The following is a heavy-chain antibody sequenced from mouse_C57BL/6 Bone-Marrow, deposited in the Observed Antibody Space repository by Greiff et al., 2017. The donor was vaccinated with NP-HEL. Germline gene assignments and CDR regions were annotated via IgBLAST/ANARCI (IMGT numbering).Heavy chain of an antibody. V-gene: IGHV1-22*01. Sequence: EVQLQQSGPELVKPGASVKMSCKASGYTFTDYNMHWVKQSHGKSLEWIGYINPNNGGTSYNQKFKGKATLTVNKSSSTAYMELRSLTSEDSAVYYCGAYDYDVAWFAYWGQGTLVTVSA. J-gene: IGHJ3*01. CDR1: GYTFTDYN. D-gene: IGHD2-4*01. CDR3: GAYDYDVAWFAY. CDR2: INPNNGGT.